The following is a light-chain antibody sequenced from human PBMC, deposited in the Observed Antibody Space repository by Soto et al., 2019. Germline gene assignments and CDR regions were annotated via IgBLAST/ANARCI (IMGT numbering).Light chain of an antibody. CDR2: DAS. CDR3: QQFDGSLWT. CDR1: QSVSSTH. J-gene: IGKJ1*01. Sequence: EIVLTQSPGTLCLSPGERATLSCRASQSVSSTHLAWYQQKPGQAPRLLIYDASTRATGIPDRFSGSGSGTDFTLTISRLEPEDFAVYCCQQFDGSLWTFGPGTKVDIK. V-gene: IGKV3-20*01.